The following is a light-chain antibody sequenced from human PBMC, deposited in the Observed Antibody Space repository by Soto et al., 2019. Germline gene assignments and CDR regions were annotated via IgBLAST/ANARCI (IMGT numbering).Light chain of an antibody. CDR1: QSVSSSN. J-gene: IGKJ1*01. CDR2: GAS. Sequence: EIVLTQSPGTLSLSPGERGTLSCRASQSVSSSNLAWYQQKPGQAPRLLIYGASTRVTGIPDRFTGSGSETDFTLTISRLEPEDFAEYHCQQYNNWPQTFGQGTKVDIK. V-gene: IGKV3-20*01. CDR3: QQYNNWPQT.